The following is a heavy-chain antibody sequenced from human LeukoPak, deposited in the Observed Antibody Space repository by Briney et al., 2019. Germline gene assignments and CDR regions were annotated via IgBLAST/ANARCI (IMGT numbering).Heavy chain of an antibody. Sequence: GAHLKISCKGSGSRFTSYWIGWVRRMPGKGLEWMGIIYPGDSDTRYSPSFQGQVTISADKSISTAYLQWSSLKASDTAMYYCARQRSSGWNDFDYWGQGTLVTASS. V-gene: IGHV5-51*01. CDR3: ARQRSSGWNDFDY. CDR2: IYPGDSDT. D-gene: IGHD6-19*01. CDR1: GSRFTSYW. J-gene: IGHJ4*02.